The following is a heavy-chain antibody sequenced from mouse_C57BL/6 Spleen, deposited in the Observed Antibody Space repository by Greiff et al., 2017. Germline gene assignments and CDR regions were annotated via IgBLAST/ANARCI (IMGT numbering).Heavy chain of an antibody. CDR3: AREGLEYYFDY. CDR1: GYSITSGYY. D-gene: IGHD4-1*01. Sequence: EVKLQESGPGLVKPSQSLSLTCSVTGYSITSGYYWNWIRQFPGNKLEWMGYISYDGSNNYNPSLTNRISITRDTSKNQFFLKLNSVTTEDTATYYCAREGLEYYFDYWGQGTTLTVSS. V-gene: IGHV3-6*01. CDR2: ISYDGSN. J-gene: IGHJ2*01.